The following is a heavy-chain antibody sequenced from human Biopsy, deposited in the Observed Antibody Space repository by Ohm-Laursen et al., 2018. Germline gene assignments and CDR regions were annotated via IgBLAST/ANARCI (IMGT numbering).Heavy chain of an antibody. J-gene: IGHJ6*02. CDR1: GGDINNYY. CDR2: IYPGGST. CDR3: ARDSGILNYGNFKYYHYYGMDV. Sequence: TLSLTCHVSGGDINNYYWSWIRQPAGKGLEWIGRIYPGGSTNYNPSLKSRVTMSVDTSKKQLSLTLSSVTAADTAVYYCARDSGILNYGNFKYYHYYGMDVWGQGTKVTVSS. D-gene: IGHD4-11*01. V-gene: IGHV4-4*07.